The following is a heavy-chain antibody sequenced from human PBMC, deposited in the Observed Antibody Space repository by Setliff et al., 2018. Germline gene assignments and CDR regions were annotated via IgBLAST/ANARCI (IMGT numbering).Heavy chain of an antibody. D-gene: IGHD3-3*01. Sequence: ETLSLTCTVSGGSISSSSYYWGWIRQPPGKGLEWIGSIYYSGSTYYNPSLKSRVTISVDTSKNQFSLKLSSVTAADTAVYYCARGEFLEGSYYYYYMDVWGKGTTVTVSS. CDR3: ARGEFLEGSYYYYYMDV. CDR1: GGSISSSSYY. J-gene: IGHJ6*03. CDR2: IYYSGST. V-gene: IGHV4-39*01.